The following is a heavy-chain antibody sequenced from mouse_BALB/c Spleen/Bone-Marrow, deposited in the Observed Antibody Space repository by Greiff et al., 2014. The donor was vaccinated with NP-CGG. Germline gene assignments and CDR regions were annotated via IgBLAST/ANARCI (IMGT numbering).Heavy chain of an antibody. J-gene: IGHJ2*01. CDR1: GFNIKDTY. Sequence: VQLQQSGAELVKPGASVELSCTASGFNIKDTYMHWVKQRPEQGLEWIGRIDPANGNTKYDPKFQGKATITADTSSNTAYLQLSSLTSEDTAVYYCARYYHGSSYFDYWGQGTTLTVSS. D-gene: IGHD1-1*01. V-gene: IGHV14-3*02. CDR3: ARYYHGSSYFDY. CDR2: IDPANGNT.